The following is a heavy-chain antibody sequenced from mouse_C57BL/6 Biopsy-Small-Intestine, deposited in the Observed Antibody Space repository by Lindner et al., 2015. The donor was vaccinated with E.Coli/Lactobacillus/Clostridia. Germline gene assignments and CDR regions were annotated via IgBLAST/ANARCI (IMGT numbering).Heavy chain of an antibody. J-gene: IGHJ2*01. CDR1: GYTFTEYT. D-gene: IGHD1-1*01. CDR3: ARRYYGSSLYFNY. V-gene: IGHV1-62-2*01. Sequence: VQLQESGAELVKPGASVKLSCKASGYTFTEYTIHWVKQRSGQGLEWIGWFYPGSGSIKYNEKFKDKATLTVDTSSSTAYMQLSSLTSEDSAVYFCARRYYGSSLYFNYWGQGTTLTVSS. CDR2: FYPGSGSI.